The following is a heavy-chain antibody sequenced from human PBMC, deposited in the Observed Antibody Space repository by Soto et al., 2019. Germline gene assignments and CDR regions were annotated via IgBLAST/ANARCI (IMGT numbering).Heavy chain of an antibody. Sequence: ASVKVSCKASGYTFTSYAMHCVRQAPGQRLEWMGWINAGNGNTKYSQKFQGRVTITRDTSASTAYMELSSLRSEDTAVYYCAREYQLTYYYYYGMDVWGQGTTVTVSS. J-gene: IGHJ6*02. V-gene: IGHV1-3*01. D-gene: IGHD2-2*01. CDR2: INAGNGNT. CDR3: AREYQLTYYYYYGMDV. CDR1: GYTFTSYA.